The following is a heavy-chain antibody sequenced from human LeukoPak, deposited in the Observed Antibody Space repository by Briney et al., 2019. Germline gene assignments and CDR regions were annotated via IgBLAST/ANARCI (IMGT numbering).Heavy chain of an antibody. CDR3: AKGSIVGATFDYFDY. Sequence: ASVKVSCKASGYTFTGYYIHWVRQAPGQGLEWMGWINPNSGGTNYAQKFQGRVTMTRDTSISTAYMDLSRLRSDDTAVYYCAKGSIVGATFDYFDYWGQGTLVTVSS. CDR1: GYTFTGYY. D-gene: IGHD1-26*01. V-gene: IGHV1-2*02. CDR2: INPNSGGT. J-gene: IGHJ4*02.